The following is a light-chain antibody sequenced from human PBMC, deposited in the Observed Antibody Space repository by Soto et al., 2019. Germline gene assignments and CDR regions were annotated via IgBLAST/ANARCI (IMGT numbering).Light chain of an antibody. V-gene: IGLV2-14*03. CDR3: CSYTTSNLYV. CDR2: DVD. Sequence: QSVLAQPASMSGSPGQSIAISCTGTSSDVGAYNYVSWYQQDAGKAPKLTIFDVDNRPSGVSDRFSGSKSGYTASLTISGLQAQDEADYYCCSYTTSNLYVFGTGTKVTVL. CDR1: SSDVGAYNY. J-gene: IGLJ1*01.